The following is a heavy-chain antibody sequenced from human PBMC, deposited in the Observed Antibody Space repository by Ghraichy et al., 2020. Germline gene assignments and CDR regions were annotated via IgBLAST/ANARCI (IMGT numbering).Heavy chain of an antibody. CDR3: TRGGDKEGNY. CDR2: IRSKANSYAT. V-gene: IGHV3-73*01. D-gene: IGHD2-21*01. CDR1: GFTFSGSA. Sequence: LSLTCAASGFTFSGSAMHWVRQASGKGLEWVGRIRSKANSYATAYAASVKGRFTISRDDSKNTAYLQMNSLKTEDTAVYYCTRGGDKEGNYWGQGTLVTVSS. J-gene: IGHJ4*02.